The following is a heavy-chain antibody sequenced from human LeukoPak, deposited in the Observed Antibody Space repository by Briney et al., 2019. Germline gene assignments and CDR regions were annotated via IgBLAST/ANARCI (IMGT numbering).Heavy chain of an antibody. Sequence: ASVKVSCKASGYTFTDYYMHWVRQAPGQGLEWMGWINPNSAGTNYAQKFQGRVTMTRDTSINTAYMELSSLRSEDTAVYYCAGGSGTTNFDYWGQGTLVTVSS. CDR1: GYTFTDYY. J-gene: IGHJ4*02. CDR3: AGGSGTTNFDY. V-gene: IGHV1-2*02. CDR2: INPNSAGT. D-gene: IGHD3-16*01.